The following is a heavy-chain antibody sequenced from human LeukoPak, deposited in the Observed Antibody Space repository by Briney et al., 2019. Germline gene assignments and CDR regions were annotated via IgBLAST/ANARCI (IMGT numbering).Heavy chain of an antibody. CDR2: VWYDGSNK. CDR3: ARDSYHYDSSGHTYNWFDP. J-gene: IGHJ5*02. Sequence: PGGSLRLSCAASGFTFSSYGMHWVRQAPGKGLEWVAVVWYDGSNKYYADSVKGRFTISRDNSKNTLYLQMNSPRAEDTAVYYCARDSYHYDSSGHTYNWFDPWGQGTLVTVSS. CDR1: GFTFSSYG. D-gene: IGHD3-22*01. V-gene: IGHV3-33*01.